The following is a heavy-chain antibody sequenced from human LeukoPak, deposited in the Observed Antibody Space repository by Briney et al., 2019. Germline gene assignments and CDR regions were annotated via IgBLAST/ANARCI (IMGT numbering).Heavy chain of an antibody. J-gene: IGHJ4*02. CDR2: IYHSGST. D-gene: IGHD3-3*01. CDR1: GYSISSGYY. CDR3: ATQARNYDFWSGYFNRIGYYFDY. V-gene: IGHV4-38-2*01. Sequence: PSETLSLTXAVSGYSISSGYYWGWIRQPPGKGLEWIGGIYHSGSTYYNPSLKSRVTISVDTSKNQFSLKLSSVTAADTAVYYCATQARNYDFWSGYFNRIGYYFDYWGQGTLVTVSS.